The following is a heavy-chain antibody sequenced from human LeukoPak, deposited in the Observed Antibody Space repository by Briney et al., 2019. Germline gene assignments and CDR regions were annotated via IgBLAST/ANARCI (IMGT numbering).Heavy chain of an antibody. J-gene: IGHJ5*02. CDR2: ISYDGGNK. V-gene: IGHV3-30*04. CDR1: GFTFSSYA. Sequence: EPGGSLRLSCAASGFTFSSYAMHWVRQAPGKGLEWVAVISYDGGNKYYADSVKGRFTISRDNSKNTLYLQMNSLRAEDTAVYYCAREKIQLWLNNWFDPWGQGTLVTVSS. CDR3: AREKIQLWLNNWFDP. D-gene: IGHD5-18*01.